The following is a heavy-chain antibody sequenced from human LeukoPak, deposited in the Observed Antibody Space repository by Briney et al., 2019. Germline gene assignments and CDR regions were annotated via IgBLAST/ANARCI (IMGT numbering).Heavy chain of an antibody. CDR1: GGSISSSNW. V-gene: IGHV4-4*02. Sequence: SETLSLTCAVSGGSISSSNWWSWVRQPPGKGLEWIGEIYHSGSTNYNPSLKSRVTISVDTSKNQFSLNLNSMTAADTAVYYCARSSGTHNPLDYWGQGTLVTVSS. CDR3: ARSSGTHNPLDY. J-gene: IGHJ4*02. D-gene: IGHD1-1*01. CDR2: IYHSGST.